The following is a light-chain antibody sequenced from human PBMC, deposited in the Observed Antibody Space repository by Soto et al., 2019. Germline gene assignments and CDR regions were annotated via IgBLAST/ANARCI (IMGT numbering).Light chain of an antibody. CDR2: NVN. CDR3: CSYAGSSTIYV. Sequence: QSVLIQPPSVSGSPGQSVTISCTGTSSDVGSYDYVSWYQQHPGTVPKPMIYNVNTQPSGVPDRFSGSKSGNTASLTISGLQAEDEADYYCCSYAGSSTIYVFGTGTKVTVL. J-gene: IGLJ1*01. V-gene: IGLV2-23*02. CDR1: SSDVGSYDY.